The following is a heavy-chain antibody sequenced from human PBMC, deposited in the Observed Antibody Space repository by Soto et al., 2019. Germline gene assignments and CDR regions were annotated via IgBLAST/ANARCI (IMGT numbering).Heavy chain of an antibody. CDR2: INPNSGGT. V-gene: IGHV1-2*04. CDR3: GRSFKVHTGIARPGYFYYCMNV. J-gene: IGHJ6*01. D-gene: IGHD2-8*02. CDR1: GYTFTGYY. Sequence: SVKVSCKASGYTFTGYYMHWVRQAPGQGLEWMGWINPNSGGTNYAQKYQGWVTMTWDTAISPAYMELSRLKSDDTAVQCCGRSFKVHTGIARPGYFYYCMNVWGQETTVTISS.